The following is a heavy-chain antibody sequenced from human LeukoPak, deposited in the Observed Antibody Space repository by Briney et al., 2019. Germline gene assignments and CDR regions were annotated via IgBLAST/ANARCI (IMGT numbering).Heavy chain of an antibody. Sequence: SETLSLTCAVFGGSFSDSSWSWLRQPPGKGLEWIGEINHRGSTNYNPSLKSRVTFSLDTSKNQFSLKLNSVTAADTAVYYCARVLGTTGYYMDVWGKGTTVTVSS. CDR3: ARVLGTTGYYMDV. J-gene: IGHJ6*03. D-gene: IGHD1-1*01. CDR1: GGSFSDSS. V-gene: IGHV4-34*01. CDR2: INHRGST.